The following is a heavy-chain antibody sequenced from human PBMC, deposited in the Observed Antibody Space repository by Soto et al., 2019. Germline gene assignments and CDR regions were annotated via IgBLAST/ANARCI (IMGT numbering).Heavy chain of an antibody. Sequence: GGSLRLSCTASGFTFSNFEMHWVRQAPGKGLEWVSYINTAGSTKYYAESVKGRFTISRDNARNSLFLQMNSLRAEDTAVYYCARAECSSPDCLTAYYSYGLDVWGQGSTVTVSS. D-gene: IGHD3-9*01. CDR3: ARAECSSPDCLTAYYSYGLDV. V-gene: IGHV3-48*03. CDR1: GFTFSNFE. CDR2: INTAGSTK. J-gene: IGHJ6*02.